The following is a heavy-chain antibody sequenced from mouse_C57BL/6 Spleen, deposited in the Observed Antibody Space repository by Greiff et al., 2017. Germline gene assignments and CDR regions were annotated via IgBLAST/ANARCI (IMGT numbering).Heavy chain of an antibody. Sequence: QVQLMESGAELVRPGASVTLSCKASGYTFTDYEMHWVKQTPVHGLEWIGAIDPETGGTAYNQKFKGKAILTADKSSSTAYMELHSLTSEDSAVYYCARSAPGYDYDRYLDVWGTGTTVTVSS. D-gene: IGHD2-4*01. CDR3: ARSAPGYDYDRYLDV. V-gene: IGHV1-15*01. CDR2: IDPETGGT. J-gene: IGHJ1*03. CDR1: GYTFTDYE.